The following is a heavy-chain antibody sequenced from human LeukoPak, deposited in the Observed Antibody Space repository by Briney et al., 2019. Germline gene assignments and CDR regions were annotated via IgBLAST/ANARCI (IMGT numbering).Heavy chain of an antibody. CDR1: GFGFSSYG. Sequence: GGSLSLSCGASGFGFSSYGMSWVRQAPGEGVEGVSFISSSRSYIYCADSVKRRFTISRDNAKKSVYLQMNSLRDEDTAVYYCASGPLSRYGSGSYYKNWGQGTLVTVSS. D-gene: IGHD3-10*01. CDR3: ASGPLSRYGSGSYYKN. CDR2: ISSSRSYI. V-gene: IGHV3-21*01. J-gene: IGHJ4*02.